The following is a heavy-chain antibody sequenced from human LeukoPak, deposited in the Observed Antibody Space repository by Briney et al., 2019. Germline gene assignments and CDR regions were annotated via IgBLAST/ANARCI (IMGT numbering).Heavy chain of an antibody. CDR3: ARVRRAYSSGPPGLRFDP. J-gene: IGHJ5*02. CDR1: GASISSYY. D-gene: IGHD6-19*01. V-gene: IGHV4-4*07. Sequence: PSETLSLTCTVSGASISSYYWSWIRQPAGKGLEWIGRIYSSGSTNYNPSLKSRVTMSVDTSKKQFSLKLSFVTAADTAVYYCARVRRAYSSGPPGLRFDPWGQGTLVTVSS. CDR2: IYSSGST.